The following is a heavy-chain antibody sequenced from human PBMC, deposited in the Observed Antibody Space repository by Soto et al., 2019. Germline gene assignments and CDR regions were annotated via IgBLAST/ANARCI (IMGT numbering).Heavy chain of an antibody. Sequence: QVQLQESGPGLVKPSQNLSLTCTVSGGSISSGDNYWSWIRQPPGKGLEWIGYIYYSGSTYYNPSLQRRVTRSVDTSKNQFTLTVNYVTAAETDVYYCDRNEMEFRYVDYWGQGTLVTVSS. CDR1: GGSISSGDNY. CDR2: IYYSGST. CDR3: DRNEMEFRYVDY. D-gene: IGHD3-16*02. V-gene: IGHV4-30-4*01. J-gene: IGHJ4*02.